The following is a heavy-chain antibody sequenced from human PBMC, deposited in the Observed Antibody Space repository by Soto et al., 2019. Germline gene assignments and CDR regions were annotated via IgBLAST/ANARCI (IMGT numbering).Heavy chain of an antibody. J-gene: IGHJ5*02. V-gene: IGHV4-59*01. CDR2: IYYSGST. D-gene: IGHD3-3*01. CDR3: ARAIPNVLRFSFDP. Sequence: SETLSLTCTVSGGSISSYYWSWIRQPPGKGLEWIGYIYYSGSTNYNPSLKSRVTISVDTSKNQFSLKLSSVTAADTAVYYCARAIPNVLRFSFDPWGQGTLVTVSS. CDR1: GGSISSYY.